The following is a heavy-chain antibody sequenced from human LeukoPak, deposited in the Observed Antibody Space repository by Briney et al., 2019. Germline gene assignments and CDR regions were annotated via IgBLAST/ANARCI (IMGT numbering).Heavy chain of an antibody. J-gene: IGHJ4*02. CDR1: GFTFSSYS. CDR3: AKSGNSFDY. CDR2: ISSSSSYI. Sequence: WGSLRLSCAASGFTFSSYSMNGVRQAPGKGLEWVSSISSSSSYIYYADSLKGRLTISRDNAKNSLYLQMNSLRAEDTAVYSCAKSGNSFDYWGQGTLVTVSS. V-gene: IGHV3-21*01.